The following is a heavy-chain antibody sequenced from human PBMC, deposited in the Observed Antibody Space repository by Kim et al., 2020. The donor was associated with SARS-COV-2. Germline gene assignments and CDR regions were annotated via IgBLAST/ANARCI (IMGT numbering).Heavy chain of an antibody. CDR2: IYTSGST. D-gene: IGHD6-13*01. Sequence: SETLSLTCTVSGGSISSGSYYWSWIRQPAGKGLEWMGRIYTSGSTNYNPSLKSRITLSVDTTKNQFSLKLSSVTATDTAVYYCARGISSSWLTRPSHYWYFDLWGRGTLVTVSS. J-gene: IGHJ2*01. CDR3: ARGISSSWLTRPSHYWYFDL. CDR1: GGSISSGSYY. V-gene: IGHV4-61*02.